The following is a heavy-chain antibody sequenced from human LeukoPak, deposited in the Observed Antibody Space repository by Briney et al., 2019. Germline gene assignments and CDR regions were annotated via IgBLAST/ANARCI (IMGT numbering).Heavy chain of an antibody. D-gene: IGHD3-10*01. CDR1: GYSISSGYY. CDR2: IYHSGST. V-gene: IGHV4-38-2*02. J-gene: IGHJ6*03. CDR3: ARIGVFGELYYMDV. Sequence: PSETLSLTCTVSGYSISSGYYWGWIRQPPGKGLEWIGSIYHSGSTYYNPSLKSRVTISVDTSKNQFSLKLSSVTAADTAVYYCARIGVFGELYYMDVWGKGTTVTVSS.